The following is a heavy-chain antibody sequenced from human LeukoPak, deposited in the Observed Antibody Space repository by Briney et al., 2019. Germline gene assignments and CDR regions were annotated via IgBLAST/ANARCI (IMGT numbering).Heavy chain of an antibody. V-gene: IGHV1-2*02. Sequence: ASVKVSCKASGYTFTSYDINWVRQAPGQGLEWMGWINPNSGGTNYAQKFQGRVTMTRDTSISTAYMELSRLRSDDTAVYYCARDPGYSSSSGGYWGQGTLVTVSS. CDR3: ARDPGYSSSSGGY. CDR1: GYTFTSYD. J-gene: IGHJ4*02. CDR2: INPNSGGT. D-gene: IGHD6-6*01.